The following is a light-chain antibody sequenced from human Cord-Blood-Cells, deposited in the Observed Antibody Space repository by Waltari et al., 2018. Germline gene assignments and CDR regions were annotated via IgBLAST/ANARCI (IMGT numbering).Light chain of an antibody. CDR3: QQSYSTRGFT. J-gene: IGKJ3*01. CDR2: AAS. CDR1: KSSSSH. Sequence: DIQMTQPPSSLSASVGDRVTITCRASKSSSSHLNWYQQKPGNDPKLLIYAASSLQSGVPSRFSGSGSGTDFTLTISSLQPEDFATYYCQQSYSTRGFTFGPGTKVDIK. V-gene: IGKV1-39*01.